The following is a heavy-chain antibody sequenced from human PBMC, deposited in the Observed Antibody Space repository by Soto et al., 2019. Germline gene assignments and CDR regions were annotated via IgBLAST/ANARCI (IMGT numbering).Heavy chain of an antibody. CDR2: VNPNSGAT. J-gene: IGHJ4*02. D-gene: IGHD2-2*01. CDR1: GYTFTDYY. Sequence: ASVKVSCRASGYTFTDYYLHWVRQAPGQGLEWMGWVNPNSGATNYAQKFQGWVTMTRDTSISTAYMELRSDDTAVYYCARRYCSGTSCYLDYWGQGTLVTVSS. V-gene: IGHV1-2*04. CDR3: ARRYCSGTSCYLDY.